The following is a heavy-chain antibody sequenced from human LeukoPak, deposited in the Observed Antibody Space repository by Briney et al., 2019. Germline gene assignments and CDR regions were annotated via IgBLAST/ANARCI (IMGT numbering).Heavy chain of an antibody. CDR3: ARALGGAPDGVDY. D-gene: IGHD2-8*02. CDR2: INSDGSST. Sequence: GGSLRLSCAASGFTFSSYWMHWVRQAPGKGLVWVSRINSDGSSTTYADSVKGRFTISIDNAKNTLYLQMNSLRAEDTAVYYCARALGGAPDGVDYWGQGTLVTVSS. V-gene: IGHV3-74*01. CDR1: GFTFSSYW. J-gene: IGHJ4*02.